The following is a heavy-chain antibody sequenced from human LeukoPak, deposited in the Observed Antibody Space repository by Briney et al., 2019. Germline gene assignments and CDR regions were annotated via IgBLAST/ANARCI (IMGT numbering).Heavy chain of an antibody. V-gene: IGHV1-2*02. Sequence: GASVKVSCTASGYTFTGYYMHWVRQAPGQGLEWMGWINPNSGGTNYAQKFQGRVTMTRDTSISTAYMELSRLRSDDTAVYYCASGCSGWIDLPYYMDVWGKGTTVTVSS. CDR3: ASGCSGWIDLPYYMDV. CDR1: GYTFTGYY. D-gene: IGHD2-8*02. J-gene: IGHJ6*03. CDR2: INPNSGGT.